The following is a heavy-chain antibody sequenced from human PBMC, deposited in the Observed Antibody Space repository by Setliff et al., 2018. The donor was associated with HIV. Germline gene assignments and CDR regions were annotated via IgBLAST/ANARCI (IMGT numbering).Heavy chain of an antibody. Sequence: PSETLSLTCAVSGGSISSSDYYWGWIRQPPEKGLEWIGSIFYNGKTIYNPSLRSRVTISVDTSKNQFSLSLTSVTAADMAVYYCARRGRTANSCVLNWFDPWGQGTLVTVSS. CDR1: GGSISSSDYY. V-gene: IGHV4-39*07. D-gene: IGHD2-2*01. CDR3: ARRGRTANSCVLNWFDP. CDR2: IFYNGKT. J-gene: IGHJ5*02.